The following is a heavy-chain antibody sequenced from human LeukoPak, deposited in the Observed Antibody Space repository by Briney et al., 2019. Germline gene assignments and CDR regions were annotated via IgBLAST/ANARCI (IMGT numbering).Heavy chain of an antibody. CDR2: ISGSNGNT. Sequence: ASVKVSCKTSGYTFTTYGISWVRQAPGQGLEWMGWISGSNGNTKYAQKVQGRVTMTTDTSTTSAYMEVRSLRSDDTAVYYCARDRDRMVQGVTALFDYWGQGTLVTVSS. V-gene: IGHV1-18*04. CDR1: GYTFTTYG. D-gene: IGHD3-10*01. J-gene: IGHJ4*02. CDR3: ARDRDRMVQGVTALFDY.